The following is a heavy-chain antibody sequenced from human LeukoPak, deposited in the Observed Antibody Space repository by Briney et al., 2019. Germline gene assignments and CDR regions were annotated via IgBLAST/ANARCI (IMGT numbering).Heavy chain of an antibody. CDR2: ISAYNGNT. V-gene: IGHV1-18*04. CDR1: GYTFTSYY. CDR3: ARSSVLWFGDAKGY. Sequence: ASVKVSCKASGYTFTSYYMHWVRQAPGQGLEWMGWISAYNGNTNYARKLQGRVTMTTDTSTSTAYMELRSLRSDDTAVYYCARSSVLWFGDAKGYWGQGTLVTVSS. D-gene: IGHD3-10*01. J-gene: IGHJ4*02.